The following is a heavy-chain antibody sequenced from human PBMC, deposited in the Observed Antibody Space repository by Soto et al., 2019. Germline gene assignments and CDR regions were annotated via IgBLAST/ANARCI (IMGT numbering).Heavy chain of an antibody. CDR3: TRRKERSGPNSFDY. D-gene: IGHD6-25*01. V-gene: IGHV1-8*02. CDR2: MSPNSGNE. CDR1: AYTSTNCY. Sequence: GASFKVSCRAAAYTSTNCYRHWLRQAPGQVREWMGWMSPNSGNEGYAQKFQGRVTMTRNTSISTAYMELSSLPSEDIALYYCTRRKERSGPNSFDYWGQGRLVTVSS. J-gene: IGHJ4*02.